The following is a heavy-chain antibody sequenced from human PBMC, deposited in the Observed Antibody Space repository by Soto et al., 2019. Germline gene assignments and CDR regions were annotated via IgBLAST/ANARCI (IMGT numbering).Heavy chain of an antibody. CDR3: VRQGIGFLHGLVDV. CDR2: VYDTWST. D-gene: IGHD3-10*01. CDR1: SGPSKSHN. J-gene: IGHJ6*01. V-gene: IGHV4-59*08. Sequence: QVQVQQSGPGLVKPSETLSLTCTVSSGPSKSHNWGWIRQPPGRGLEWIGYVYDTWSTSYNPSLKSRGTVSAATSTNRISLTLRFVTAADTAVYYCVRQGIGFLHGLVDVWGQGTTVIVSS.